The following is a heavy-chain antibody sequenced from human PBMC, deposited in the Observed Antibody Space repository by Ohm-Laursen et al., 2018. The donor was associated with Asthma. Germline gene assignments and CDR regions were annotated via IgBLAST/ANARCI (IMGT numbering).Heavy chain of an antibody. V-gene: IGHV3-48*04. D-gene: IGHD6-13*01. CDR1: GFPFSLYA. Sequence: SLRLSCAASGFPFSLYAMDWVRQAPGKGLEWLSYISSDITTIYYADSVKGRFTISRDNAKNSLYLQMNSLRAEDTAVYYCAKDSGSSWYPIDYFDYWGQGTLVTVSS. J-gene: IGHJ4*02. CDR3: AKDSGSSWYPIDYFDY. CDR2: ISSDITTI.